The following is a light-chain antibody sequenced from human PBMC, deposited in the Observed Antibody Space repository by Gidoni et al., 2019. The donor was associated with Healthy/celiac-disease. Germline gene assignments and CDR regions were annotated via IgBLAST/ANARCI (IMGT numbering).Light chain of an antibody. V-gene: IGKV1-5*03. CDR3: QQYNSYSPGWT. Sequence: DIQMTQSPSTLSASVGDRVTITCRASQSISSWLAWYQQKPGKAPKLLVYKASSIESGVPSRFSGSGSGTEFTLTISSLQPDDFATYYCQQYNSYSPGWTFGQGTKVEIK. J-gene: IGKJ1*01. CDR1: QSISSW. CDR2: KAS.